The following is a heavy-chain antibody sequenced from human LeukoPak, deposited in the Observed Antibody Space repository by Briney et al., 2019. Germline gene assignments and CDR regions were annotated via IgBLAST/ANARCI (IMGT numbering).Heavy chain of an antibody. CDR3: ARAPSYSSGRGYFDY. CDR2: INPSGGST. V-gene: IGHV1-46*01. Sequence: ASVKVSCKASGYTFTSYYMHWVRQAPGQGLEWMGIINPSGGSTSYAQKFQGRVTMTRDTSTSTVYMELRSVRSEDTAVYYCARAPSYSSGRGYFDYWGQGPLVTVSS. CDR1: GYTFTSYY. D-gene: IGHD6-19*01. J-gene: IGHJ4*02.